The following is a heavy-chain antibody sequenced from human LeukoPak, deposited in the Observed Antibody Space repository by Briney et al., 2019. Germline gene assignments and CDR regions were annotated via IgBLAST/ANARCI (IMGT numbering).Heavy chain of an antibody. V-gene: IGHV3-74*01. D-gene: IGHD1-26*01. CDR3: ARDQSIAGPTTADY. CDR2: INTDASNT. Sequence: GGSLRLSCAASGFIFSRYSMNWVRQAPGKGLVWVSRINTDASNTIYADSVKGRLTISRDNAKNTLYLQMNSLRAEDTAVYYCARDQSIAGPTTADYWGQGTLVTVS. CDR1: GFIFSRYS. J-gene: IGHJ4*02.